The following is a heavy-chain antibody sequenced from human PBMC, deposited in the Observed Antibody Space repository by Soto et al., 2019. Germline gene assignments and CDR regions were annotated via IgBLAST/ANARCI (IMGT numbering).Heavy chain of an antibody. CDR2: IFHSGST. Sequence: SETLSLTCAVSGGSLSSGGYSWSWIRQPPGKGLEWIGYIFHSGSTYYNPSLKSRVTISVDRSKNQFSLKLSSVTAADTAVYYCARGLAAYNWFDPWGQGTLVTVSS. D-gene: IGHD6-25*01. CDR1: GGSLSSGGYS. V-gene: IGHV4-30-2*01. J-gene: IGHJ5*02. CDR3: ARGLAAYNWFDP.